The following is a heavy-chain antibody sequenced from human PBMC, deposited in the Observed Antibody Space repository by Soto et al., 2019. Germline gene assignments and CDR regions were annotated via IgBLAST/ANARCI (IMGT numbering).Heavy chain of an antibody. CDR1: GGTFSSYA. D-gene: IGHD2-15*01. V-gene: IGHV1-69*12. CDR3: GRDGRYCSGGSCYDYYYYGMDV. J-gene: IGHJ6*02. Sequence: QVQLVQSGAEVKKPGSSVKVSCKASGGTFSSYAISWVRQAPGQGLEWMGGIIPIFGTANYAQKFQGRVTITADESTRTAYVELSSLRSEDTAVYYCGRDGRYCSGGSCYDYYYYGMDVWGHGTTVTVSS. CDR2: IIPIFGTA.